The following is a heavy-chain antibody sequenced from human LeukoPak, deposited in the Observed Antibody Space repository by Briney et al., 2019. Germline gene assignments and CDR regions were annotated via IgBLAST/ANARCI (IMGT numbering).Heavy chain of an antibody. CDR1: GFTFCRYG. Sequence: GGSLRLSYAASGFTFCRYGFHWIRQAPGKGLEWVAFICDSGGDKWFGDSVKGRFTISRDKSKNTVNLQMSSLRVEDTAVYYCARDGGSESYALDYWGQETLVTVS. V-gene: IGHV3-30*02. J-gene: IGHJ4*02. CDR3: ARDGGSESYALDY. D-gene: IGHD3-10*01. CDR2: ICDSGGDK.